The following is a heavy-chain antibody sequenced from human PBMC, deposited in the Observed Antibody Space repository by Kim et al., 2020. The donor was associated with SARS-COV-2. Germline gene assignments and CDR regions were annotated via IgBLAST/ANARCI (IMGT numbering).Heavy chain of an antibody. CDR3: ARGQVTYYDFWSGYGPYGMDV. Sequence: SETLSLTCAVYGGSFSGYYWSWIRQPPGKGLEWIGEINHSGSTNYNPSLKSRVTISVDTSKNQFSLKLSSVTAADTAVYYCARGQVTYYDFWSGYGPYGMDVWGQGTTVTVSS. D-gene: IGHD3-3*01. CDR1: GGSFSGYY. V-gene: IGHV4-34*01. CDR2: INHSGST. J-gene: IGHJ6*02.